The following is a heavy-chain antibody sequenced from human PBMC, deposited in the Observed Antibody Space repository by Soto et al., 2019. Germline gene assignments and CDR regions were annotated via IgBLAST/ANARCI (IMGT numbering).Heavy chain of an antibody. V-gene: IGHV3-20*01. CDR2: INWNGGST. CDR1: GFTFDDYG. Sequence: GGSLRLSCAASGFTFDDYGMSWVRQAPGKGLEWVSGINWNGGSTGYADSVKGRFTISRDNAKNSLYLQMNSLRAEDTALYHCARDLHPRPIVVVVAAKSNDAFDIWGQGTMVTVSS. D-gene: IGHD2-15*01. J-gene: IGHJ3*02. CDR3: ARDLHPRPIVVVVAAKSNDAFDI.